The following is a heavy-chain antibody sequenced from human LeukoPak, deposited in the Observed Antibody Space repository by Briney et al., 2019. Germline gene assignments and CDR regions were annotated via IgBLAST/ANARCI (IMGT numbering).Heavy chain of an antibody. CDR1: GYTFTSYD. Sequence: GASVKVSCKASGYTFTSYDINWVRQATGQGLEWMGWMNPNSGNTGYAQKFQGRVTMTRNTSMSTAYMELSSLRSEDTAVYYCARLPNYDFWSGYLLSDAFDIWGQGTMVTVSS. J-gene: IGHJ3*02. D-gene: IGHD3-3*01. CDR2: MNPNSGNT. CDR3: ARLPNYDFWSGYLLSDAFDI. V-gene: IGHV1-8*01.